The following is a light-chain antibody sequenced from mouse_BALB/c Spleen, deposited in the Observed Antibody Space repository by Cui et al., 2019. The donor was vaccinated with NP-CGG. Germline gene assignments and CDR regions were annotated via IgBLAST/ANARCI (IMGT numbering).Light chain of an antibody. V-gene: IGLV1*01. CDR1: TGAATTSNY. J-gene: IGLJ1*01. CDR2: GTK. Sequence: QAVVTQESALTTSPGETVTLTCRLSTGAATTSNYANWVQEKPDHLFTGLIGGTKDRAPGVPTRFSGSLIGDKAALTITGAQTEDETIYFCALWYSNHWVFGGGTKLTVL. CDR3: ALWYSNHWV.